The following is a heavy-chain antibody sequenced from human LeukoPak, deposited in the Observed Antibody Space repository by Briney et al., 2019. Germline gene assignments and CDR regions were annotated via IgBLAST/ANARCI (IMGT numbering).Heavy chain of an antibody. CDR2: IIPIFGTA. D-gene: IGHD3-10*01. CDR1: VGTSSSYA. CDR3: ARAGQYYYGSGSYGDAFDI. V-gene: IGHV1-69*06. J-gene: IGHJ3*02. Sequence: ASVKLSRKPSVGTSSSYAISWVRQSPGHRVECLGGIIPIFGTATYAQKLQGRVKITAHKSTRTAYMELSSLGSEDAEVCYCARAGQYYYGSGSYGDAFDIWGGGTMVSVSS.